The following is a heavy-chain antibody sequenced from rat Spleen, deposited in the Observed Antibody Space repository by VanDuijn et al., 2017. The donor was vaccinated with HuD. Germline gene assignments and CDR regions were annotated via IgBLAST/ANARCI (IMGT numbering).Heavy chain of an antibody. CDR2: ISSDGRRN. Sequence: EVQLVESGGGLVQPKGSLKLSCAASGFDFNSYGMSWVRQAPTKGLEWVATISSDGRRNYYRDSVKGRFTISRDNAKTSLYLQMDSLRSADTATYYCARHGYNSYFDYWGQGVMVTVSS. CDR1: GFDFNSYG. CDR3: ARHGYNSYFDY. J-gene: IGHJ2*01. V-gene: IGHV5-29*01. D-gene: IGHD1-9*01.